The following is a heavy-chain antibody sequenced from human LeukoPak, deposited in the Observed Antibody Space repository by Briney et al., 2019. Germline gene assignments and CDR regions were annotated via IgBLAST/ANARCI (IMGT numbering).Heavy chain of an antibody. Sequence: QPGGSLRLSCAASGFTFSSYAMHWVRQAPGKGLEWAAVISYDGSNEYYADSVKGRFTISRDNSKNTLYLQMNSLRAEDTAVYYCAKDLSYDSSGYYFDYWGQGTLVTVSS. J-gene: IGHJ4*02. V-gene: IGHV3-30-3*01. CDR3: AKDLSYDSSGYYFDY. D-gene: IGHD3-22*01. CDR2: ISYDGSNE. CDR1: GFTFSSYA.